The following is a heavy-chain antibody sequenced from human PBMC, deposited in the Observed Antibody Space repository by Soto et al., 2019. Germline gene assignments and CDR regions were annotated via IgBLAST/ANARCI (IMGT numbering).Heavy chain of an antibody. CDR1: GGSISSYY. V-gene: IGHV4-59*01. CDR2: IYYSGSP. Sequence: SETLSLTCTVSGGSISSYYWSWIRQPPGKGLEWIGYIYYSGSPNYNPSLKSRVTISVDTSKNQFSLKLSSVTAADTAVYYCASSNIAVAGFYYYGMDVWGRGTTVTVSS. J-gene: IGHJ6*02. D-gene: IGHD6-13*01. CDR3: ASSNIAVAGFYYYGMDV.